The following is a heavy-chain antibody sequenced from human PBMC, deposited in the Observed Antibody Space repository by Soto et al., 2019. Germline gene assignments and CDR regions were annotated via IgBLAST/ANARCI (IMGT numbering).Heavy chain of an antibody. CDR2: ISSSSSYI. J-gene: IGHJ6*02. V-gene: IGHV3-21*01. CDR3: ARDCSGSYWGYYGMDV. D-gene: IGHD1-26*01. CDR1: GFTFSSYS. Sequence: PGGSLRLSCAASGFTFSSYSMNWVRQAPGKGLEWVSSISSSSSYIYYADSVKGRFTISRDNAKNSLYLQMNSLRAEDTAVYYCARDCSGSYWGYYGMDVRGQGTTVTVSS.